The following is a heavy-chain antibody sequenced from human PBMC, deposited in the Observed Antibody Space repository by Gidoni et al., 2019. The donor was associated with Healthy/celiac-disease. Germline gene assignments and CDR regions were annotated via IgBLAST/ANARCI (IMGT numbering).Heavy chain of an antibody. Sequence: EVQLVESGGGLVQPGGSLRLSCAASGFTFSSYWMHWVRQAPGKGLVWVSRINSDGSSTSYADSVKGRFTISRDNAKNTLYLQMNSLRAEDTAVYYCARGGYSSSWKETPDYWGQGTLVTVSS. CDR1: GFTFSSYW. CDR3: ARGGYSSSWKETPDY. CDR2: INSDGSST. V-gene: IGHV3-74*01. D-gene: IGHD6-13*01. J-gene: IGHJ4*02.